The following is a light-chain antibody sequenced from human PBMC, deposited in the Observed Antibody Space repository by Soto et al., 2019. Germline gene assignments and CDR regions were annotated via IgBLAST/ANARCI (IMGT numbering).Light chain of an antibody. V-gene: IGLV2-14*03. CDR1: SSDVGGYNY. CDR3: CSYKTSNPRQIF. CDR2: DVS. Sequence: QSALTQPASVSGSPGQSITISCTGTSSDVGGYNYVSWYQHHPGKAPKLIIYDVSNRPSGVSIRFSGSKSDNTASLTISGLQPEDEADYHCCSYKTSNPRQIFFGTGTKAPVL. J-gene: IGLJ1*01.